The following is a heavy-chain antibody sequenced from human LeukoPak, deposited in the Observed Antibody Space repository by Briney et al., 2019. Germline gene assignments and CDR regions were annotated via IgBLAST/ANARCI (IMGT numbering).Heavy chain of an antibody. Sequence: GGSLRLSCAASGFTFSSYSMNWVRQAPGNGLEWISYISSTTSTIYYADSVKGRFTISRDNAKNSLYLQMNSLRAEDTAVYYCARDVTYYGADWFDPWGQGTLVTVSS. V-gene: IGHV3-48*04. J-gene: IGHJ5*02. CDR1: GFTFSSYS. D-gene: IGHD4-17*01. CDR2: ISSTTSTI. CDR3: ARDVTYYGADWFDP.